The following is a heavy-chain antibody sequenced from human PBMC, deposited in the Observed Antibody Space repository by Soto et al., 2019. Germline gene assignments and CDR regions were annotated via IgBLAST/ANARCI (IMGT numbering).Heavy chain of an antibody. D-gene: IGHD6-19*01. CDR3: AKDVVQWLVSYGMDV. V-gene: IGHV3-23*01. CDR1: GFTFSSYA. CDR2: ISGSGGST. J-gene: IGHJ6*02. Sequence: GGSLRLSCAASGFTFSSYAMSWVRQAPGKGLEWVSAISGSGGSTYYADSVKGCFTISRDNSKNTRYLQMNSLRAEDTAVYYCAKDVVQWLVSYGMDVWGQGTTVTVSS.